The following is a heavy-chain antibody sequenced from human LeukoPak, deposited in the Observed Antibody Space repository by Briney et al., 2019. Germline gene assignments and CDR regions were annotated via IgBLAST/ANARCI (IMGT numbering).Heavy chain of an antibody. CDR2: IYYSGST. V-gene: IGHV4-30-4*01. CDR3: ARALPYGYGPYFDY. J-gene: IGHJ4*02. Sequence: SETLSLTCTVSGGSISSGDYYWSWIRQPPGKGLEWIGYIYYSGSTYYNPSLKSRVTISVGTSKNQFSLKLSSVTAADTAVYYCARALPYGYGPYFDYWGQGTLVTVSS. D-gene: IGHD5-18*01. CDR1: GGSISSGDYY.